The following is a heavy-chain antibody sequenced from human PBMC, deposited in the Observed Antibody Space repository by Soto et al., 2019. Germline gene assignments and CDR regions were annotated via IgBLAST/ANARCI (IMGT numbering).Heavy chain of an antibody. Sequence: QVQLKESGPGLVKPSETLSLTCTVSGGSISSYYWSWIRQPPGKGLEWIGYIYYSGSTNYNPSLKSRVTISVDTSKNQFSLKLSSVTAADTAVYYCARGDVVVVAATRYYYGMDVWGQGTTVTVSS. D-gene: IGHD2-15*01. CDR1: GGSISSYY. CDR3: ARGDVVVVAATRYYYGMDV. CDR2: IYYSGST. V-gene: IGHV4-59*01. J-gene: IGHJ6*02.